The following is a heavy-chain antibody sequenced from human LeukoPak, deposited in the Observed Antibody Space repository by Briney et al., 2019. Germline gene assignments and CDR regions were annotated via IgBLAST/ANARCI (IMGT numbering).Heavy chain of an antibody. CDR3: ATLPYYYDSSGSYYFDY. J-gene: IGHJ4*02. Sequence: GGSLRLSCAASGFNFSNYAMHWVRQAPGKGLEWVAVISYEGNNKYYADSVKGRFTISRDNSKNTLYLQMNSLRVEDTAVYYCATLPYYYDSSGSYYFDYWGQGTLVTVSS. CDR1: GFNFSNYA. CDR2: ISYEGNNK. V-gene: IGHV3-30*04. D-gene: IGHD3-22*01.